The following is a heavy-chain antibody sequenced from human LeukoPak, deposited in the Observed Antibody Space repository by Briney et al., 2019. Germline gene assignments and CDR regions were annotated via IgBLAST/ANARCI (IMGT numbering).Heavy chain of an antibody. CDR3: TRDAVSPD. CDR1: GFTFGDYA. Sequence: GGSLKLSCTASGFTFGDYAMSWVRQAPGKGLEWVGFIRSKAYGGTTEYAASVKGRFAISRDDSKSIAYLQMNSLKTEDTAVYYCTRDAVSPDWGQGTLVTVSS. V-gene: IGHV3-49*04. D-gene: IGHD3-16*02. J-gene: IGHJ4*02. CDR2: IRSKAYGGTT.